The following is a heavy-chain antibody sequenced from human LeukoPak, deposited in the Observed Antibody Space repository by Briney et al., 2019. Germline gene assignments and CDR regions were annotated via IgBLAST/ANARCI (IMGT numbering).Heavy chain of an antibody. CDR1: GFIVNTNY. V-gene: IGHV3-53*01. Sequence: PGGSLRLSCAASGFIVNTNYMTWVRQAPGRGLEWVSFIYADGNTYYADSVKGRFTISRDISKNAVYLQMNSLRAEDTAVYYCAKVGVPATMELGTRGVATTIELDYWGQGTLVTVSS. CDR3: AKVGVPATMELGTRGVATTIELDY. CDR2: IYADGNT. J-gene: IGHJ4*02. D-gene: IGHD2-2*01.